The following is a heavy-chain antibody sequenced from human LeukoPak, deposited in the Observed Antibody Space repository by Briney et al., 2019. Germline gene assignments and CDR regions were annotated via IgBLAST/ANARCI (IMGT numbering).Heavy chain of an antibody. V-gene: IGHV3-30-3*01. CDR3: ARGYLWELTNFDY. CDR1: GFTFSSYA. D-gene: IGHD1-26*01. Sequence: GGSLRLSCAASGFTFSSYAMHWVRQAPGKGLEWVAVISYDGSNKYYADSVKGRFTISRDNSKNTLYLQMNSLRAEDTAVYYCARGYLWELTNFDYWGQGTLVTVSS. J-gene: IGHJ4*02. CDR2: ISYDGSNK.